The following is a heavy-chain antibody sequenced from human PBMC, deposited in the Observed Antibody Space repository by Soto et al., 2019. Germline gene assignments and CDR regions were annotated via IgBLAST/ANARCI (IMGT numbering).Heavy chain of an antibody. CDR1: GFTFINYN. V-gene: IGHV3-48*02. J-gene: IGHJ6*02. CDR3: ARDCGKGYGMDV. Sequence: PGGSLRLSCVASGFTFINYNMNWVRQAPGKGLEWVSYISSRSSTIYYADSVKGRFTISRDNAKNSLFLQMNSLRDEDTAMYYCARDCGKGYGMDVWGQGTTVTVSS. CDR2: ISSRSSTI.